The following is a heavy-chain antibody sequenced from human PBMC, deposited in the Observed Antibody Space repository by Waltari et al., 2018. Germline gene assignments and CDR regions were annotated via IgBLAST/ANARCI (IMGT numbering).Heavy chain of an antibody. CDR1: GGSISGFY. CDR2: IYYTGST. Sequence: QVQLQESGPSLLKPSETLSLIGAVSGGSISGFYWSWVRQPPGKGLDWIGSIYYTGSTNFNPSLKSRVTMSVDTSKNQFSLKLSSVTAADTAFYYCARGGGGDWEWFDPWGQGTLVTVSS. D-gene: IGHD2-21*02. J-gene: IGHJ5*02. V-gene: IGHV4-59*01. CDR3: ARGGGGDWEWFDP.